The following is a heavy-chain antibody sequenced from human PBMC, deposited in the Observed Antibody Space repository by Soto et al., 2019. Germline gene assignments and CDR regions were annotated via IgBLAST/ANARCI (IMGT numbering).Heavy chain of an antibody. J-gene: IGHJ4*02. Sequence: SETLSLTYAVYGGSFSGYYWSWIRQPPGKGLEWIGEINHSGSTNYNPSLKSRVTISVDTSKNQFSLKLSSVTAADTAVYYCARGPSYYDFWSGYRKFDYWGQGTLVTVSS. V-gene: IGHV4-34*01. CDR2: INHSGST. CDR1: GGSFSGYY. CDR3: ARGPSYYDFWSGYRKFDY. D-gene: IGHD3-3*01.